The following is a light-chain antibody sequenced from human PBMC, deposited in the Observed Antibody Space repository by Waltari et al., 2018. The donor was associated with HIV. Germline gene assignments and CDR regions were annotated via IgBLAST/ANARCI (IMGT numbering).Light chain of an antibody. CDR1: SSDVGGYTY. Sequence: QSALTQPPYASGSPGQSVTISCTGTSSDVGGYTYVSWYQQHPGKVPQLVIYEVSRRPSGVPDRFSGSKSGNTASLTVSGLQAEDEADYYCSSYAGGNTVFGGGTKLTVL. V-gene: IGLV2-8*01. CDR2: EVS. J-gene: IGLJ2*01. CDR3: SSYAGGNTV.